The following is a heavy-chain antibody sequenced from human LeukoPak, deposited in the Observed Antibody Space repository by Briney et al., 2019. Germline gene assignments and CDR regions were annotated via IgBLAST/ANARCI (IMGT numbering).Heavy chain of an antibody. CDR3: ATDSVAGLFDY. CDR2: VDPEDGET. CDR1: GYTFTDYY. V-gene: IGHV1-69-2*01. Sequence: ASVKVSCKASGYTFTDYYMHWVQQAPGKGLEWMGRVDPEDGETIYAEKFQGRVTITADTSTDTAYMELSSLRSEDTAVYYCATDSVAGLFDYWGQGTLVTVSS. D-gene: IGHD6-19*01. J-gene: IGHJ4*02.